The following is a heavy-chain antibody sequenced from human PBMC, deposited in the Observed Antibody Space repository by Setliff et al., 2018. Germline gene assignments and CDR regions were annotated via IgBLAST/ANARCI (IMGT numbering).Heavy chain of an antibody. J-gene: IGHJ4*02. CDR1: GGSISSYY. V-gene: IGHV4-59*01. D-gene: IGHD4-17*01. CDR2: IYYSGIT. Sequence: PSETLSLTCSVSGGSISSYYWSWIRQPPGKGLEWIGYIYYSGITTYNPSLKSRVTISVDTSKNQFSLKLSSVTAADTAVYYCAREVYGDYPTYYFDYWGQGTLVTVSS. CDR3: AREVYGDYPTYYFDY.